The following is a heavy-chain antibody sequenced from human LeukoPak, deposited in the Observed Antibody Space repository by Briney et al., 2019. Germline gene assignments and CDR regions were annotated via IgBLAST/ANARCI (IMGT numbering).Heavy chain of an antibody. CDR2: INPGGGGT. Sequence: ASVKVSCKASGGTFSSYAISWVRQAPGQGLEWMGIINPGGGGTSYAQKFQGRVTMTRDTSTSTVYMELSSLRSEDTAVYYCAREYNSTCSFDYWGQGTLVTVSS. D-gene: IGHD2/OR15-2a*01. V-gene: IGHV1-46*01. J-gene: IGHJ4*02. CDR3: AREYNSTCSFDY. CDR1: GGTFSSYA.